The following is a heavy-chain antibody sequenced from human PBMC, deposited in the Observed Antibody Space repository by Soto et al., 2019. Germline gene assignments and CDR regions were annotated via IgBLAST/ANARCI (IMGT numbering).Heavy chain of an antibody. V-gene: IGHV4-4*07. CDR3: ARVAFSYFGMDV. CDR1: GGAISSYY. D-gene: IGHD3-3*02. CDR2: VFSSGST. Sequence: XETLSLTCSVPGGAISSYYWSWVRQPAGKGLEWIGRVFSSGSTNYNASLKSRVTMSIDTSKNEVSLTLRSVTAADTGVYYCARVAFSYFGMDVWGPGTTVTVSS. J-gene: IGHJ6*02.